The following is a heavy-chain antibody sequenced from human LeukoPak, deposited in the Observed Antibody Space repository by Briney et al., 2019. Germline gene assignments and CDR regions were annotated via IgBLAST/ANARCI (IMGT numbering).Heavy chain of an antibody. CDR3: ARDAGYYYDSSGPAL. D-gene: IGHD3-22*01. J-gene: IGHJ3*01. CDR1: GFIFNNFA. CDR2: ITWNSGSI. V-gene: IGHV3-9*01. Sequence: GRSLRLSCVASGFIFNNFAMHWVRQPPEKGLEWVSGITWNSGSIDYADSVKGRFTISRDNARNSLYLQMNSLRPEDTALYYCARDAGYYYDSSGPALWGQGTKVTVSS.